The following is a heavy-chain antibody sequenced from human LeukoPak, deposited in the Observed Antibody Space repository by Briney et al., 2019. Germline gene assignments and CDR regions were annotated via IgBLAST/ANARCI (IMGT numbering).Heavy chain of an antibody. D-gene: IGHD5-18*01. J-gene: IGHJ6*03. CDR3: ARCGYSYGYWYYYYMDV. CDR1: GGTFSSYA. V-gene: IGHV1-69*05. CDR2: IIPIFGTA. Sequence: ASVKVSCKASGGTFSSYAISWVRQAPGQGREWMGGIIPIFGTANYAQKFQGRVTITTDESTSTAYMELSSLRSEDTAVYYCARCGYSYGYWYYYYMDVWGKGTTVTVSS.